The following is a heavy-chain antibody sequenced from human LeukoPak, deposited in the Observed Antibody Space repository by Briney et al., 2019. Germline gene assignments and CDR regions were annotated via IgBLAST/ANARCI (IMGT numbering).Heavy chain of an antibody. CDR2: IYYSGST. V-gene: IGHV4-59*01. D-gene: IGHD2-15*01. CDR3: ARGFWPNRGSPDYGDY. J-gene: IGHJ4*02. CDR1: GRSISSYY. Sequence: SSETLSLTCTVSGRSISSYYWSWIRQPPGKGLEWIGYIYYSGSTNYNPSLKSRVTISVDTSKNQFSLKLSSVTAADTAVYYCARGFWPNRGSPDYGDYWGQGTLVTVSS.